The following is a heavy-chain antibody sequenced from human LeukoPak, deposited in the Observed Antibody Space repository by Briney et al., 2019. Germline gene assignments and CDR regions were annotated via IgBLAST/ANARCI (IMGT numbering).Heavy chain of an antibody. CDR1: GFIFSDYY. CDR3: ARDKWEPRYAFDI. CDR2: ISSSGSTM. V-gene: IGHV3-11*01. D-gene: IGHD1-26*01. Sequence: PGGSLRLSCAASGFIFSDYYMSWIRQAPGKGLEGVSYISSSGSTMYYTDSVKGRFTISRDNAKDSLYLQMNSLRAEDTAVYYCARDKWEPRYAFDIWGQGTMVTVPS. J-gene: IGHJ3*02.